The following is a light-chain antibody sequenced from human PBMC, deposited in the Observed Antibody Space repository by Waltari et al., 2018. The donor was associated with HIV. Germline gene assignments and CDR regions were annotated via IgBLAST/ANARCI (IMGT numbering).Light chain of an antibody. V-gene: IGLV2-8*01. Sequence: QPPLTQPPSASASPGQSVTISCTGTSSDIVAYNYVAWYQQYPGKAPKLMIYDVTKRPSGVPDRFSGSKSGNTASLTVSGLQAEDEADYYCASHAGSKDVFGGGTKLTVL. CDR2: DVT. J-gene: IGLJ2*01. CDR3: ASHAGSKDV. CDR1: SSDIVAYNY.